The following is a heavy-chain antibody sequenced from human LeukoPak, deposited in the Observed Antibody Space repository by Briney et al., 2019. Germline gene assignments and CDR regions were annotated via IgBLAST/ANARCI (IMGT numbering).Heavy chain of an antibody. V-gene: IGHV3-43*02. CDR1: GFTFDDYA. J-gene: IGHJ3*02. D-gene: IGHD3-22*01. CDR2: ITGDVGST. CDR3: AKDIRGLYYYDSSGFIDAFDI. Sequence: GGSLRLSCAASGFTFDDYAMHWVRQAPGKGLEWVSLITGDVGSTYYADSVKGRFTISRDNSKNSLYLQMNSLRTEDTALYYCAKDIRGLYYYDSSGFIDAFDIWGQGTMVTVPS.